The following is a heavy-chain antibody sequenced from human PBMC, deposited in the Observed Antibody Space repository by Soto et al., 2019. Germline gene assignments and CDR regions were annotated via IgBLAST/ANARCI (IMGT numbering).Heavy chain of an antibody. V-gene: IGHV4-59*08. CDR1: GGSISSYY. Sequence: SETLSLTCTVSGGSISSYYWSWIRQPPGKGLEWIGYIYYSGSTNYNPSLKSRVTISVDTSKNQFSLKVSSVTAADTAVYYCARLEGSGSYYHRHFDYWAREPWSPSPQ. CDR2: IYYSGST. CDR3: ARLEGSGSYYHRHFDY. J-gene: IGHJ4*02. D-gene: IGHD3-10*01.